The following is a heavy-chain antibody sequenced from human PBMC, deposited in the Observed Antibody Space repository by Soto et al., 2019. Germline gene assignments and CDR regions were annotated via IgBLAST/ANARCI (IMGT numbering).Heavy chain of an antibody. CDR3: ARDHDYSNYFDY. Sequence: QVQLVESGGGVVQPGRSLRLSCAASGFTFSSYGMHWVRQAPGKGLEWVAVISYDGSNKYYADSVKGRFTISRDNSKNTLYLQMNSLRAEDTAVYYCARDHDYSNYFDYWGQGTLVTVSS. D-gene: IGHD4-4*01. J-gene: IGHJ4*02. V-gene: IGHV3-30*03. CDR2: ISYDGSNK. CDR1: GFTFSSYG.